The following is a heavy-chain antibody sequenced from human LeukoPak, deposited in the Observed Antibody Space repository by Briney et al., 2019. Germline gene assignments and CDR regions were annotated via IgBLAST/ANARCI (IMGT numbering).Heavy chain of an antibody. V-gene: IGHV3-30-3*01. D-gene: IGHD4-11*01. CDR1: GFIFSDYT. J-gene: IGHJ4*02. CDR2: ISGDGSNK. CDR3: AREDYGNYYFDY. Sequence: SGGSLRLSCAASGFIFSDYTMYWVRQAPGKGLEWVAGISGDGSNKYYADSVKGRFTISRDNTKNTLYLQVNSLRPEDTALYSCAREDYGNYYFDYWGQGTLVTVSS.